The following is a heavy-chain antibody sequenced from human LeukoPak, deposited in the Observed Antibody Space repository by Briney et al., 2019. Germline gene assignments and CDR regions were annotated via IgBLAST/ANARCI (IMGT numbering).Heavy chain of an antibody. Sequence: SETLSLTCAVSDGSISSNNWWSWVRQPPGKGLEWIGEIYHSGTTDYNPSLKSRVTISVDTSKKQFSLKLSSVTAADTAVYYCARGSNSGSYYNPFDYWGQGTLVTVSS. V-gene: IGHV4-4*02. CDR2: IYHSGTT. CDR3: ARGSNSGSYYNPFDY. J-gene: IGHJ4*02. D-gene: IGHD3-10*01. CDR1: DGSISSNNW.